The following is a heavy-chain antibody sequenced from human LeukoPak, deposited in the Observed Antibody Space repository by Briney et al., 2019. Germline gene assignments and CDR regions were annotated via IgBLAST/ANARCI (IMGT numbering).Heavy chain of an antibody. V-gene: IGHV4-61*02. J-gene: IGHJ4*02. D-gene: IGHD3-22*01. CDR3: ARVGYYYDSSGYYRHFDY. Sequence: SQTLSLTCTVSGGSISSGSYYWSWIRQPAGKGLEWIGRIYTSGSTNYNPSLKSRVTISVDTSKNQFSLKLSSVTAADTAVYYCARVGYYYDSSGYYRHFDYWGQGTLVTVSS. CDR1: GGSISSGSYY. CDR2: IYTSGST.